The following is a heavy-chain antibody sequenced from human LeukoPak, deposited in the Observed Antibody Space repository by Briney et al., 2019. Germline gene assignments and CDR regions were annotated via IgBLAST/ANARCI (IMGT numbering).Heavy chain of an antibody. V-gene: IGHV4-4*09. Sequence: PSETLSLTCTVSGASISSYYWIRQSPGKGLEWIGYIHVSGGTSYDPSLKSRVTISIDTSKNQFSLKLSSVTAADTAVYYCAKGTSTVVTPNYYYYYSMDVWGKGTTVTVSS. J-gene: IGHJ6*03. CDR2: IHVSGGT. CDR1: GASISSYY. CDR3: AKGTSTVVTPNYYYYYSMDV. D-gene: IGHD4-23*01.